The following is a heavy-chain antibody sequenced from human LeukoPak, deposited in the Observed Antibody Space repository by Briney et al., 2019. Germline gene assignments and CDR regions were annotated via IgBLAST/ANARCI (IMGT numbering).Heavy chain of an antibody. Sequence: SETLFLTCNVSGGSISSSSYYWGWIRQPPGKGLEWIGSIYYSGSTYYNPSLKSRVTISVDTSNNQFSLKLTSVTAADTAVYFCARDQSRGYSYGPFDYWGQGTLVTASS. V-gene: IGHV4-39*07. CDR2: IYYSGST. D-gene: IGHD5-18*01. J-gene: IGHJ4*02. CDR1: GGSISSSSYY. CDR3: ARDQSRGYSYGPFDY.